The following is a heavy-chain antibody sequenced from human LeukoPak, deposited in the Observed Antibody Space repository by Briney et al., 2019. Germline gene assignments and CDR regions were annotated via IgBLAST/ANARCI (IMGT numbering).Heavy chain of an antibody. J-gene: IGHJ4*02. Sequence: VASVKVSCKASGYTFTGYYMHWVRQAPGQGLEWMGRINPNSGGTNYAQKFQGRVTMTRDTSISTAYMELSRLRSDDTAVYYCERAPQGLDPEPFDYWGQGTLVTVSS. D-gene: IGHD3/OR15-3a*01. CDR1: GYTFTGYY. V-gene: IGHV1-2*06. CDR2: INPNSGGT. CDR3: ERAPQGLDPEPFDY.